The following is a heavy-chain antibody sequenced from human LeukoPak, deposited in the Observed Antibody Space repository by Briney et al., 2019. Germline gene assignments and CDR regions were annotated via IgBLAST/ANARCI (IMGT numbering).Heavy chain of an antibody. CDR3: ARTYSSSWSYCDS. D-gene: IGHD6-13*01. J-gene: IGHJ4*02. Sequence: GGSLRLSCAASGFTFSSYSMNWVRQAPGKGLEWVSYISSSSSTIYYADSVKGRFTISRDNAKNSLYLQMNSLRAEDTAVYYCARTYSSSWSYCDSWGQGTLVTVSS. CDR1: GFTFSSYS. V-gene: IGHV3-48*04. CDR2: ISSSSSTI.